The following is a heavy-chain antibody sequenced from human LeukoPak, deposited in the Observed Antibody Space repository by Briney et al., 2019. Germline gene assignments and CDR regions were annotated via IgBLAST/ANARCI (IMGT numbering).Heavy chain of an antibody. V-gene: IGHV4-34*01. Sequence: SQTLSLTCAVYGGSFSGYYWSWIRHPPGKGREWIGEINHSGSTNYNTSLKSRVTISVDTSKNQFSLKLSSVAAADTAVYDGARAYYMDVWGKGTTVTVSS. CDR3: ARAYYMDV. CDR2: INHSGST. CDR1: GGSFSGYY. J-gene: IGHJ6*03.